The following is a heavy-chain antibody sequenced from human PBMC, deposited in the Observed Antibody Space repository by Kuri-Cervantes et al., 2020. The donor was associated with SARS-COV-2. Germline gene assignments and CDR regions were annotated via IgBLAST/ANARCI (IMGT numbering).Heavy chain of an antibody. Sequence: ASVKVSCKASGGTSSSYAISWVRQAPGQGLEWMGWINPNSGGTNYAQKFQGWVTMTRDTSISTAYMELSRLRSDDTAVYYCARDRHPRRRYCSSTSCYGDYYYYGMDVWGQGTTVTVSS. D-gene: IGHD2-2*01. V-gene: IGHV1-2*04. J-gene: IGHJ6*02. CDR3: ARDRHPRRRYCSSTSCYGDYYYYGMDV. CDR2: INPNSGGT. CDR1: GGTSSSYA.